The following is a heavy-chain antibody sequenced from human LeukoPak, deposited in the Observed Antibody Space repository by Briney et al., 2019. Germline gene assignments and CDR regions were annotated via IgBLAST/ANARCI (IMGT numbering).Heavy chain of an antibody. J-gene: IGHJ5*01. Sequence: PGGSLRLSCAASGFTFSSYSMNWVRQAPGKGLEWVSSISSSSSYIKYADSVKGRFTISRDNAKNSLYLQMNSLRAEDTAVYYCAKGYRNHLLILLDSWGQGTLVTVSS. V-gene: IGHV3-21*01. CDR2: ISSSSSYI. CDR1: GFTFSSYS. CDR3: AKGYRNHLLILLDS. D-gene: IGHD3-16*01.